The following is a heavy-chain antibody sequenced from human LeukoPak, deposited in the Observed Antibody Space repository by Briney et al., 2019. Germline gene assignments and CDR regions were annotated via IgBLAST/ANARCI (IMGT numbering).Heavy chain of an antibody. V-gene: IGHV3-30*03. CDR1: GFTFSSYG. D-gene: IGHD3-3*02. J-gene: IGHJ4*02. CDR3: ARVALYYFDY. Sequence: GGSLRLSCAASGFTFSSYGMHWVRQAPGKGLEWVAVISYDGSNKYYADSVKGRFTISRDNAKNSLYLQMNSLRAEDTAVYYCARVALYYFDYWGQGTLVTVSS. CDR2: ISYDGSNK.